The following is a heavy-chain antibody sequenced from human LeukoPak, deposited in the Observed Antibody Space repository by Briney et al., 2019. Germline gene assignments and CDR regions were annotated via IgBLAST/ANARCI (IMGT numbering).Heavy chain of an antibody. V-gene: IGHV1-24*01. D-gene: IGHD4-23*01. CDR1: GYSLIELS. CDR3: ATDSVHTVATPTFAFDS. Sequence: ASVKVPCKVPGYSLIELSMHWVRQAPGKGLEWLGGFDPEAGETIYAQRFQGRVTMTEDSDTETAYMELSSLRSEDTAVYYCATDSVHTVATPTFAFDSWGQGTMVSVSS. CDR2: FDPEAGET. J-gene: IGHJ3*02.